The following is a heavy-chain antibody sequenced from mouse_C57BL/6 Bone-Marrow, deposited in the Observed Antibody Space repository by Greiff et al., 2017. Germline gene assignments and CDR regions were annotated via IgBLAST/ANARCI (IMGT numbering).Heavy chain of an antibody. Sequence: QVQLQQSGAELVKPGASVKMSCKASGYTFTTYPIEWMKQNPGKSLEWIGNFHPYNDDTKYNEKFKGKATLTVEKSSSPVYLKLSRLTSDDSAVYYCARRAIYYYGSSYVWFAYWGQGTLVTVSA. J-gene: IGHJ3*01. D-gene: IGHD1-1*01. CDR2: FHPYNDDT. V-gene: IGHV1-47*01. CDR1: GYTFTTYP. CDR3: ARRAIYYYGSSYVWFAY.